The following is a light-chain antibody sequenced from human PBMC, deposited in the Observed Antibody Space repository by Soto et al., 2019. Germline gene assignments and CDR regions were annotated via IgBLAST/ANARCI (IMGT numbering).Light chain of an antibody. CDR2: DDS. V-gene: IGLV2-14*01. J-gene: IGLJ2*01. CDR1: SSDVGGYNY. Sequence: QSALTQPASVSVSPGQSITIYCTGTSSDVGGYNYVSWYQQHPGKAPNLMIYDDSNRPSGISTVFSGSKSGNTAYLTISGLHDEDEADYYCISYTSSSTYVVFGGGTKLTVL. CDR3: ISYTSSSTYVV.